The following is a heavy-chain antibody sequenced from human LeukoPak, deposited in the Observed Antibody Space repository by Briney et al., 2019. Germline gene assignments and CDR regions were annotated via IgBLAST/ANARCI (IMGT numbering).Heavy chain of an antibody. CDR3: ARGGRGSAAVVAPRSFDI. V-gene: IGHV3-53*01. J-gene: IGHJ3*02. Sequence: GGSLRLSCAASGFTVSSTHMVWVRQAPGKGLEWVSVTYTGGNSYYAGSVKGRFIISRDISKNTLYLQMNSLRAEDSALYYCARGGRGSAAVVAPRSFDIWGQGTMVTVS. CDR1: GFTVSSTH. D-gene: IGHD3-22*01. CDR2: TYTGGNS.